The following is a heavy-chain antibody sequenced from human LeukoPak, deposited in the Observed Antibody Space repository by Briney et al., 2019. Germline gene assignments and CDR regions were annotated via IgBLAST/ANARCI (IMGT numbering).Heavy chain of an antibody. CDR3: ARTHGDLYYGMDV. D-gene: IGHD4-17*01. Sequence: SQTLSLTCTVSGGSISSGDYYWSWIRQPPGKGLEWIGYIYYSGSTYYNPSLKSRVTISVDTSKNQFSLKLSSVTAADTAVYYCARTHGDLYYGMDVWGQGTMVTVSS. V-gene: IGHV4-30-4*01. CDR1: GGSISSGDYY. CDR2: IYYSGST. J-gene: IGHJ6*02.